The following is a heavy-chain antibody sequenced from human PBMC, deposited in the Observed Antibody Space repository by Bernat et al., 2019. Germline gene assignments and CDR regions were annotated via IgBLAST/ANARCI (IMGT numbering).Heavy chain of an antibody. D-gene: IGHD6-19*01. CDR2: INPSGGST. Sequence: QVQLVQSGAEVKKPGASVKVSCKASGYTFTSYYMHWVRQAPGQGLEWMGIINPSGGSTSYAQKFQGRVTMTRDTSTSTVYMELSSLRSEDTAVYYCAGEWLAEGAPGYWGQGTLVTVSS. CDR1: GYTFTSYY. J-gene: IGHJ4*02. CDR3: AGEWLAEGAPGY. V-gene: IGHV1-46*01.